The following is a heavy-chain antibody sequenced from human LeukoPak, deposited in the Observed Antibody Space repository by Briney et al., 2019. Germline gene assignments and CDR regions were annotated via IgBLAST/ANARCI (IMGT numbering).Heavy chain of an antibody. CDR2: FDPEDGET. D-gene: IGHD5-12*01. Sequence: ASVKVSCKVSGYTLTELSMHWVRQAPGKGLEWMGGFDPEDGETIYAQKFQGRVTMTEDTSTDTAYMELSSLRSEDTAVYYCATAVDIVATKRRAAFDIWDQGTMVTVSS. J-gene: IGHJ3*02. CDR1: GYTLTELS. V-gene: IGHV1-24*01. CDR3: ATAVDIVATKRRAAFDI.